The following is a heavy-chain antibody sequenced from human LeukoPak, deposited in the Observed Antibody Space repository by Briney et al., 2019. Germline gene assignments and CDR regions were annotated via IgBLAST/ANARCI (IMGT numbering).Heavy chain of an antibody. CDR2: IYYSGST. CDR1: GGPISSYY. J-gene: IGHJ4*02. D-gene: IGHD1-26*01. CDR3: ARVSGSYYRFDY. V-gene: IGHV4-59*01. Sequence: SETLSLTRTVSGGPISSYYWSWIRQPPGKGLEWIGYIYYSGSTNYNPSLKGRVTISVDTSKNQFSLKLSPVTAADTAVYYCARVSGSYYRFDYWGQGTLVTVSS.